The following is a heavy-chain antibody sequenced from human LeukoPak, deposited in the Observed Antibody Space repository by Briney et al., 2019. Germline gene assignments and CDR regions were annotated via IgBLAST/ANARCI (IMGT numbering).Heavy chain of an antibody. J-gene: IGHJ5*02. CDR1: GGPISSGSYY. Sequence: PSETLSLTCTVSGGPISSGSYYWSWIRQPAGKGLEWIERIYTSGSTNYNPSLKSRVTISVDTSKNQFSLKLSSVTAADTAVYYCARVIVVGATRDWFDPWGQGTLVTVSS. D-gene: IGHD1-26*01. CDR3: ARVIVVGATRDWFDP. V-gene: IGHV4-61*02. CDR2: IYTSGST.